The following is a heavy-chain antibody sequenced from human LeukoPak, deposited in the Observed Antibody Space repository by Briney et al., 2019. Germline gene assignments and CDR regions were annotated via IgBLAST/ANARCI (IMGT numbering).Heavy chain of an antibody. CDR1: GFTSSSYS. CDR2: ISSSSSYI. D-gene: IGHD6-6*01. J-gene: IGHJ4*02. Sequence: GGSLRLSCAASGFTSSSYSMNWVRQAPGKGLEWVSSISSSSSYIYYADSVKGRFTISRDNAKNSLYLQMNSLRAEDTAVYYCARRGGSSSRRSPIDYWGQGTLVTVSS. V-gene: IGHV3-21*01. CDR3: ARRGGSSSRRSPIDY.